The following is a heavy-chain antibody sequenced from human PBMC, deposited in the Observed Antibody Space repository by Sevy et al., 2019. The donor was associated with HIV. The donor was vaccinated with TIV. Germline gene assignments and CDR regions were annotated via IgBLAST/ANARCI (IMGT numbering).Heavy chain of an antibody. CDR2: FDPEDGER. CDR3: ATTREYYQGKSGYFDY. V-gene: IGHV1-24*01. CDR1: GYTLTQLS. J-gene: IGHJ4*02. Sequence: ASVKVSCKVSGYTLTQLSMHWVRQAPGKGLEWMGSFDPEDGERIYAQKFQGRITMTEDTSTDTAYMDLGSLKSDDTAGYYCATTREYYQGKSGYFDYWGQGALVTVSS. D-gene: IGHD2-15*01.